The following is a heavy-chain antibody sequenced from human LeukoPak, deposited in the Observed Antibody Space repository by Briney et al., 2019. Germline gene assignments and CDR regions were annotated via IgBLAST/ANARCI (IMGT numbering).Heavy chain of an antibody. V-gene: IGHV3-23*01. CDR1: GFTFSSYA. Sequence: PGGALRLSCAASGFTFSSYAMSWVRQAPGKGLEWVSGFSVSDGITYYADSVKGRFTISRDNSKNTLYLQMNSLGAEDTAVYYCARGITIFGVVPNYFDYWGQGTLVTVSS. CDR3: ARGITIFGVVPNYFDY. J-gene: IGHJ4*02. D-gene: IGHD3-3*01. CDR2: FSVSDGIT.